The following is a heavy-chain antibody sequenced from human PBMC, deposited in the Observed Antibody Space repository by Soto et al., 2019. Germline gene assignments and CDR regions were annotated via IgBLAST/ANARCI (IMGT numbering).Heavy chain of an antibody. V-gene: IGHV4-34*01. CDR2: INHSGST. CDR3: ARGRVRVKNDYGDYFDY. CDR1: GGSFSGYY. J-gene: IGHJ4*02. Sequence: QVQLQQWGAGLLKPSETLSLTCAVYGGSFSGYYWSWIRQPPGKGLEWIGEINHSGSTNDNPSLKSRVTISVDTSKNQFSLKLSSVTAADTAVYYCARGRVRVKNDYGDYFDYWGQGTLVTVSS. D-gene: IGHD4-17*01.